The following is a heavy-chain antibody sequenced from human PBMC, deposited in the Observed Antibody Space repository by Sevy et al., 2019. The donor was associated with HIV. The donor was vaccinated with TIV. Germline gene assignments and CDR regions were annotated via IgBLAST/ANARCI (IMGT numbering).Heavy chain of an antibody. V-gene: IGHV3-30*04. CDR1: GFTFSSYA. J-gene: IGHJ4*02. Sequence: GESLKISCTASGFTFSSYAMYWVRQAPGKGLEWVAVISYDGNNKDYADSVKGRFTISRDNSKNTLYLQMNGLRAEDTVVYYCASHYYDSTGYYYPLDYWGQGTLVTVSS. CDR3: ASHYYDSTGYYYPLDY. CDR2: ISYDGNNK. D-gene: IGHD3-22*01.